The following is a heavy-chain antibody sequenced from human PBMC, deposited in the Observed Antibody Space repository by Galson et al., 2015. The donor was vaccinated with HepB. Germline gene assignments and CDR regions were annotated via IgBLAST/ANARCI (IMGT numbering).Heavy chain of an antibody. CDR1: GFSFSDHY. CDR3: TREGTWTHLWSRSPRTYWYFDL. V-gene: IGHV3-72*01. D-gene: IGHD5-18*01. CDR2: IKRRANSYTT. Sequence: SLRLSCAASGFSFSDHYMDWVRQAPGKGLEWVGRIKRRANSYTTEYAASVKGRFTISRDDSENSLYLQMNSLETEDTAVYYCTREGTWTHLWSRSPRTYWYFDLWGRGTLVAVSS. J-gene: IGHJ2*01.